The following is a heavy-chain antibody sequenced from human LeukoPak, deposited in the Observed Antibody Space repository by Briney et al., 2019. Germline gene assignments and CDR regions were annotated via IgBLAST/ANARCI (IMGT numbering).Heavy chain of an antibody. Sequence: SETLSLTCTVSGGSISSGSYYWSWIRQPAGKGLEWIGRIYTSGSTNYNPSLKSRVTISVDTSKNQFSLKLSSVTAADTAVYYCARVNLPYDYVWGSYHFDYWGQGTLVTVSS. CDR3: ARVNLPYDYVWGSYHFDY. V-gene: IGHV4-61*02. CDR1: GGSISSGSYY. D-gene: IGHD3-16*02. CDR2: IYTSGST. J-gene: IGHJ4*02.